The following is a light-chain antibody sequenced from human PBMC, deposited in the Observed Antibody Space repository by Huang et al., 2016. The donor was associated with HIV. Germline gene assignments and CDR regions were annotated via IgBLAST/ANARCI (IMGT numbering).Light chain of an antibody. CDR3: QQSDSFWT. V-gene: IGKV3-20*01. Sequence: EIVLTQSPDTLSLSPGERATLSCRASQSVGSGYLAWYQQKPGKAPRLLICAASSRATGVPDRFTGSGSGTDFTLTISRLEPEDFAVDYGQQSDSFWTFGQGTKVEIK. CDR1: QSVGSGY. CDR2: AAS. J-gene: IGKJ1*01.